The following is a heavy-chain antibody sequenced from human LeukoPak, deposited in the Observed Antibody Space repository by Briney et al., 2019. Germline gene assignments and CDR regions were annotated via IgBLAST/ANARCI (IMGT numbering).Heavy chain of an antibody. D-gene: IGHD6-19*01. V-gene: IGHV4-30-2*02. CDR2: IYHSGST. J-gene: IGHJ4*02. CDR3: AGYRYSSGWYVFDY. Sequence: SQTLSLTCAVSGGSISSGGYSWSWIRQPPGKGLEWIGYIYHSGSTNYNPSLKSRVTISVDTSKNQFSLKLSSVTAADTAVYYCAGYRYSSGWYVFDYWGQGTLVTVSS. CDR1: GGSISSGGYS.